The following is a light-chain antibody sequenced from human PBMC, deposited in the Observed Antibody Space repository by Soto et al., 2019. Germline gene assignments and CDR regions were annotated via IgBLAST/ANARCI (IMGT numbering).Light chain of an antibody. Sequence: EIVLTQSPGTLSLSPGERATLSCRASQSVSSSYLAWYQQKPGQAPRLLIYGASSRATGIPDRFSGSGSGTDFTLTTSRLEPEDFAVYYCQQYGSSPALTFGRGTKVEIK. J-gene: IGKJ4*01. CDR1: QSVSSSY. CDR2: GAS. CDR3: QQYGSSPALT. V-gene: IGKV3-20*01.